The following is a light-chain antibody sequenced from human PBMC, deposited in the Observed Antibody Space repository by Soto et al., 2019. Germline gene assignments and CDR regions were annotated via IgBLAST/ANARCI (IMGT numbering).Light chain of an antibody. V-gene: IGLV3-21*02. CDR1: NIGSKS. Sequence: SYELTQPPSVSVAPGQTARITCGGDNIGSKSVHWYQQRPGQAPVLVVYDDSDRPSGIPERFSGSNSGNTATLTISRVEARDEADYYCQVWDISSDHPGVFGGGTKLTVL. J-gene: IGLJ3*02. CDR3: QVWDISSDHPGV. CDR2: DDS.